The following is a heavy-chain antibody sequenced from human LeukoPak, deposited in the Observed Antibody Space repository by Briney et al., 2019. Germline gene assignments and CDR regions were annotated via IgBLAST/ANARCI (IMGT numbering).Heavy chain of an antibody. CDR3: ATVTAAAGRAGDY. V-gene: IGHV1-24*01. Sequence: ASVKVSCKVSGYTLTELSMHWVRQAPGKGLEWMGGFDPEDGGTIYAQKFQGRVTMTEDTSTDTAYMELSSLRSEDTAVYYCATVTAAAGRAGDYWGQGTLVTVSS. J-gene: IGHJ4*02. CDR1: GYTLTELS. D-gene: IGHD6-13*01. CDR2: FDPEDGGT.